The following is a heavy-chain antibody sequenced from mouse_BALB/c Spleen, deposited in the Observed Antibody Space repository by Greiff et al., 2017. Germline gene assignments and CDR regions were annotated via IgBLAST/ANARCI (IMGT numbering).Heavy chain of an antibody. CDR2: LWAGGST. CDR3: ASLLRYYAMDY. Sequence: VQLQQSGPGLVAPSQSLSITCTVSGFSLTSYGVHWVRQPPGKGLEWLGVLWAGGSTNYNSALMSRLSISKDNSKSQVFLKMNSLQTDDTAMYYCASLLRYYAMDYWGQGTSVTVSS. D-gene: IGHD1-1*01. CDR1: GFSLTSYG. V-gene: IGHV2-9*02. J-gene: IGHJ4*01.